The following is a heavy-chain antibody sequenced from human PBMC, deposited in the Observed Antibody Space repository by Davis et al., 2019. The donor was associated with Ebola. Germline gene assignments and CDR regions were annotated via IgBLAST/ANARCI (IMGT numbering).Heavy chain of an antibody. Sequence: PGGSLRLSCVASEFIFSDFWMSWVRQAPGKGLEWVANIKQDGSKEYYVDSVRGRFTISRDNAKDSLYLHMNSLRDDDMAVYYCARRILGDSRGAVDVWGQGTTVTVSS. J-gene: IGHJ6*02. CDR2: IKQDGSKE. CDR3: ARRILGDSRGAVDV. CDR1: EFIFSDFW. V-gene: IGHV3-7*01. D-gene: IGHD2-15*01.